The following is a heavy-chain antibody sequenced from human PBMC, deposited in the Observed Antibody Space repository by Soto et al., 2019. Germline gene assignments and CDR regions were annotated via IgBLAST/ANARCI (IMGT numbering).Heavy chain of an antibody. D-gene: IGHD1-26*01. CDR1: GYGFTSYT. Sequence: ASVKVYCKTSGYGFTSYTMHWMRQAPGQGLEWMAWINPSNDNTNYAQSLQGRVTLTTDTSTSTAYMELRSLRSDDTAVYYCARDPFYRGTNLQVGYFDSWGQGTLVTVSS. CDR3: ARDPFYRGTNLQVGYFDS. CDR2: INPSNDNT. V-gene: IGHV1-18*01. J-gene: IGHJ4*02.